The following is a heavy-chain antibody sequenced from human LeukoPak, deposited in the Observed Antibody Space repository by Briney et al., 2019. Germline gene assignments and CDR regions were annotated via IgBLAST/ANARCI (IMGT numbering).Heavy chain of an antibody. CDR1: GFFFSSYT. J-gene: IGHJ3*02. CDR3: ARDHHRRLYDSQARDTFDI. V-gene: IGHV3-48*01. CDR2: IGSSSSTI. Sequence: PGGSLRLSCVASGFFFSSYTMNWVRKAPGTGLEWVSYIGSSSSTIYYADSVKGRFTISRDNAKNSLYLQMNSLRAEDTAVYYCARDHHRRLYDSQARDTFDIWGQGTMVTVSS. D-gene: IGHD3-22*01.